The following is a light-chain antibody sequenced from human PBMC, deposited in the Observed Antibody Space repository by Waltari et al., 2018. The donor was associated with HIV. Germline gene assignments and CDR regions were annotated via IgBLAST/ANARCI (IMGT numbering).Light chain of an antibody. J-gene: IGLJ2*01. Sequence: SYELTQPPSVSVSPGQTASITCSGDKLGDKYACWYQQKPGQSPVLVIYQDSKRPSGSPERFSGSNSRNTATLTISGTQAMDEADYYGQAWDSSTHVVFGGGTKLTVL. V-gene: IGLV3-1*01. CDR1: KLGDKY. CDR2: QDS. CDR3: QAWDSSTHVV.